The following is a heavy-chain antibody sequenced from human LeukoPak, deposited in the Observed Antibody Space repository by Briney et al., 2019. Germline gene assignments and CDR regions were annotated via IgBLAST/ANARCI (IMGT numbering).Heavy chain of an antibody. V-gene: IGHV3-21*01. J-gene: IGHJ6*02. Sequence: GGSLRLSCAASGFTFSSYSMNWVRQAPGKGLEWVSSIGSSSSYIYYADSVKGRLTISRDNAKNSLYLQMNSLRAEDTAVYYCARDAGWLAYYYYYYGMDVWGQGTTVTVSS. D-gene: IGHD6-19*01. CDR1: GFTFSSYS. CDR3: ARDAGWLAYYYYYYGMDV. CDR2: IGSSSSYI.